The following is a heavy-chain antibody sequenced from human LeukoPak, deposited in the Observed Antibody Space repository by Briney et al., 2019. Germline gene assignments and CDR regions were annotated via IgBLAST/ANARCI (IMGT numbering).Heavy chain of an antibody. D-gene: IGHD1-1*01. CDR3: ARGTTATRGWFDP. Sequence: SQTLSLTCTGSGGSISSGSYYWSWIRQPAGKGLEWIGRIYTSGSTNYNPSLKSRVTISVDTSKNQFSLKLSSVTAADTAVYYCARGTTATRGWFDPWGQGTLVTVSS. V-gene: IGHV4-61*02. CDR1: GGSISSGSYY. J-gene: IGHJ5*02. CDR2: IYTSGST.